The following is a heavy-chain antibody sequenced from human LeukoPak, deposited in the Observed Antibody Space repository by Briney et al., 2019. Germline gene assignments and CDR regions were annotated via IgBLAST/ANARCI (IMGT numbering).Heavy chain of an antibody. CDR3: AAENEVSAFDI. CDR2: IYHSGST. CDR1: GYSISSGYY. J-gene: IGHJ3*02. V-gene: IGHV4-38-2*01. D-gene: IGHD3-16*02. Sequence: SETLSLTCAVSGYSISSGYYWGWIRQPPGKGLEWIGSIYHSGSTYYNPSLKSRVTISVDTSKNQFSLKLSSVTAADTAVYYCAAENEVSAFDIWGQGTMVTVSS.